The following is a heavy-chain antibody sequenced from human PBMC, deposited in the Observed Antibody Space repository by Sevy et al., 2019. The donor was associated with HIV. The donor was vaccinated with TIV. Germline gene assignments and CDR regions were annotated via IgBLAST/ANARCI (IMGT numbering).Heavy chain of an antibody. CDR3: ARESYDFWTGPVDYDYGMDV. D-gene: IGHD3-3*01. CDR2: INPKSGAT. Sequence: ASVKVSCKASGYTFSDSGYYVHWVRQAPGHGLEWMGWINPKSGATNYAQKFQGRVTMTRDTSVSTANMELSRLTSDDTAVYYCARESYDFWTGPVDYDYGMDVWGQGTTVTVSS. V-gene: IGHV1-2*02. J-gene: IGHJ6*02. CDR1: GYTFSDSGYY.